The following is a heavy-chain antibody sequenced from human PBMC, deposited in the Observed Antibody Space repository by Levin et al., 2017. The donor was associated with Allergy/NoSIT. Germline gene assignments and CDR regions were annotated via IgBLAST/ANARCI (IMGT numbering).Heavy chain of an antibody. Sequence: HPGGSLRLSCAASGFTFSSYAMHWVRQAPGKGLEWVAIISYDGANTYYADSVKGRFTISRDNSKNTLFVQMNSLRAEDTAVYYCARRSGLQYGRAPGAFDIWGQGPMVSVSS. CDR1: GFTFSSYA. V-gene: IGHV3-30-3*01. D-gene: IGHD6-6*01. CDR3: ARRSGLQYGRAPGAFDI. CDR2: ISYDGANT. J-gene: IGHJ3*02.